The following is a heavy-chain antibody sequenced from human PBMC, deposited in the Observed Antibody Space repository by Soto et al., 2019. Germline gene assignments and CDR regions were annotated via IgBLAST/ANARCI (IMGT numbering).Heavy chain of an antibody. V-gene: IGHV1-18*01. J-gene: IGHJ6*02. CDR2: ISAYNGNT. Sequence: ASVKVSCKASGYTFTSYGISWVRQAPGQGLEWMGWISAYNGNTNYAQKLQGRVTMTTDTSTGTAYMELRSLRSDDTAVYYCARDWGSSYYDSSGYYHPYYYYGMDVWGQGTTVTVSS. D-gene: IGHD3-22*01. CDR1: GYTFTSYG. CDR3: ARDWGSSYYDSSGYYHPYYYYGMDV.